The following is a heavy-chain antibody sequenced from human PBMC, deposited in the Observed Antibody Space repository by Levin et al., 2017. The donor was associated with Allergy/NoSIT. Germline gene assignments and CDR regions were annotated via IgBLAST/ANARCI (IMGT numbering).Heavy chain of an antibody. CDR1: GFSFDDYA. CDR2: ISWNSGSI. J-gene: IGHJ3*02. V-gene: IGHV3-9*01. Sequence: GGSLRLSCAASGFSFDDYALHWVRQAPGKGLEWVSGISWNSGSIGYADSVKGRFTISRDNAKNSLYLQMNSLRAEDTALYYCAKGSGSYYGVYAFDIWGQGTMVTVSS. D-gene: IGHD1-26*01. CDR3: AKGSGSYYGVYAFDI.